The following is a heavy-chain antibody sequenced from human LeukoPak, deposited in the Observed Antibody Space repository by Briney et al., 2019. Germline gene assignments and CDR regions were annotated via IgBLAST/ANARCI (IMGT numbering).Heavy chain of an antibody. D-gene: IGHD4-17*01. CDR3: ARDLTYGDYGAPMYYFDY. V-gene: IGHV3-30-3*01. CDR1: GLTFSSYA. CDR2: ISYDGSNK. J-gene: IGHJ4*02. Sequence: GGSLRLSCAASGLTFSSYAMHWVRQAPGKGLEWVAVISYDGSNKYYADSVKGRFTISRDNSKNTLYLQMNSLRAEDTAVYYCARDLTYGDYGAPMYYFDYWGQGTLVTVSS.